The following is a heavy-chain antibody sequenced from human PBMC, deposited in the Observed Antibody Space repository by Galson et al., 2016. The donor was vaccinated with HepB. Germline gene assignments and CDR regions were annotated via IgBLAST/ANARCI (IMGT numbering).Heavy chain of an antibody. V-gene: IGHV4-39*01. CDR3: ARTDDFWSGY. D-gene: IGHD3-3*01. CDR2: IYYSGST. CDR1: GGSISSSSYY. J-gene: IGHJ4*02. Sequence: SETLSLTCTVSGGSISSSSYYWGWIRQPPGKGLEWIGSIYYSGSTYYNPSLKSRVTISVDTSENQFSLKLSSVTAADTAVSYCARTDDFWSGYWSQGTLVTVSS.